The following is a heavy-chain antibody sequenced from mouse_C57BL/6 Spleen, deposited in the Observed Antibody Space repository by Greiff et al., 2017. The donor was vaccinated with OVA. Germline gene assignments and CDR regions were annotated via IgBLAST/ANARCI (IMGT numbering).Heavy chain of an antibody. V-gene: IGHV1-56*01. D-gene: IGHD1-1*01. CDR2: IFPGCGST. CDR3: ARMTTVGATWAMDY. CDR1: GYTFTSHW. Sequence: QVQLQQSGPELVRPGASVKISCKAPGYTFTSHWMQWVSQRPGQGLEWIGEIFPGCGSTYYNEKFKGQATLTVDTSSTTDYMQLSSLTSEDTAVYYCARMTTVGATWAMDYWGQGTSVTVSS. J-gene: IGHJ4*01.